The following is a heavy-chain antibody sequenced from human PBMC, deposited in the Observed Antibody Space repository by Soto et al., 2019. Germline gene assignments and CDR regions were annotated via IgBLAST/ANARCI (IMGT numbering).Heavy chain of an antibody. J-gene: IGHJ4*02. Sequence: QVQLVQSGAEVKKPGASVKVSCKASGYTFTSYYMHWVRQAPGQGLEWMGIINPSGGSTSYAQKFPGRVNMTRDTSTSTVYMELSSLRSEDTAVYYCARDGRSSSSSGWYYFDYWGQGTLVTVSS. V-gene: IGHV1-46*01. CDR3: ARDGRSSSSSGWYYFDY. CDR2: INPSGGST. CDR1: GYTFTSYY. D-gene: IGHD6-19*01.